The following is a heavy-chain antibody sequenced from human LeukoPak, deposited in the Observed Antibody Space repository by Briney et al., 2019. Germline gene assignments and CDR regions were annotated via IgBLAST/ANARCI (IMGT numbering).Heavy chain of an antibody. D-gene: IGHD5-18*01. V-gene: IGHV3-21*01. J-gene: IGHJ4*02. CDR1: GFTFSSYS. Sequence: GGSLRLSCAASGFTFSSYSMNWVRQAPGKGLEWVSSISSSSYIYYADSVKGRFTISRDNAKNSLYLQMNSLRAEDTAVYYCAGGTTWIQLWSFDYWGQGTLVTVSS. CDR3: AGGTTWIQLWSFDY. CDR2: ISSSSYI.